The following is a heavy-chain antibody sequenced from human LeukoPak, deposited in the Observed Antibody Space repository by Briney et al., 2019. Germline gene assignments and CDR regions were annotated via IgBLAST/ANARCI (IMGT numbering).Heavy chain of an antibody. CDR1: GYTFTSYG. CDR2: ISAYNGNT. V-gene: IGHV1-18*01. CDR3: ARDISGVGYCSGGSCYGDY. D-gene: IGHD2-15*01. J-gene: IGHJ4*02. Sequence: ASVKVSCKASGYTFTSYGISWVRQAPGQGLEWMGWISAYNGNTNYAQKLQGRVTMTTDTSTSTAYMELRSLRPDDTAVYYCARDISGVGYCSGGSCYGDYWGQGTLVTVSS.